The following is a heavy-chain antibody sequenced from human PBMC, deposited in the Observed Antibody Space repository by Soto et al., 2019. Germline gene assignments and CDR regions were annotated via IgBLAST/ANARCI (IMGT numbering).Heavy chain of an antibody. CDR1: GGSINSGGYY. J-gene: IGHJ4*02. V-gene: IGHV4-31*03. CDR2: IYNSGST. Sequence: QVQLQESGPGLVKPSQTLSLTCTVSGGSINSGGYYWSWIRQHPGKGLEWIGYIYNSGSTYYNPSLMSRVTVSVAASKKQFSLKLSSVTAAGTAVYCCARGITMVRVVIDTPYFDYWGQGTLVTVSS. CDR3: ARGITMVRVVIDTPYFDY. D-gene: IGHD3-10*01.